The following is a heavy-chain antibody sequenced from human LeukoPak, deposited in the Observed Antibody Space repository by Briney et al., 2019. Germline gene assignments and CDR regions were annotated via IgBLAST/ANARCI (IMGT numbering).Heavy chain of an antibody. Sequence: SQTLSLTCTVSGGSISSYYWSWIRQPPGKGMEWNGYIYYSGSTNYNPSLKSRVTISVDTSKNQFSLKLSSVTAADTAVYHCARGYSSSWDLSRPQSYMDDWGKGTTVTISS. J-gene: IGHJ6*03. CDR1: GGSISSYY. V-gene: IGHV4-59*01. D-gene: IGHD6-13*01. CDR2: IYYSGST. CDR3: ARGYSSSWDLSRPQSYMDD.